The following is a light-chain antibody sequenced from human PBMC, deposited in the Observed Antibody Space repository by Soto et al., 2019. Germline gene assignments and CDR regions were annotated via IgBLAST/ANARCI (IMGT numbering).Light chain of an antibody. V-gene: IGKV3-20*01. CDR1: QSVSSNY. J-gene: IGKJ1*01. Sequence: EIVLTQFPGTLSLSPGEIATLSCRAIQSVSSNYLSWYQQRPGQRPNLLIFGASNRAPGIPDRFSGSGSGTDFTLTISRLEPEDFAVYYCQQYGSXIKTFGQGTKV. CDR2: GAS. CDR3: QQYGSXIKT.